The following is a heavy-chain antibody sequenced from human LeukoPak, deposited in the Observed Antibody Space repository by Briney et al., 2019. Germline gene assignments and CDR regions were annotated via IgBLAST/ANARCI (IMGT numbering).Heavy chain of an antibody. CDR2: ISAYNGNT. J-gene: IGHJ6*03. V-gene: IGHV1-18*01. Sequence: ASVKVSCKASGYTFTSYGISWVRQAPGQGLEWMGWISAYNGNTNYAQKLQGRVTMTTDTSTSTAYMELRSLRSDDTAVYYCARQGISYDSSGYYYYYYMDVWGKGTMVTVSS. D-gene: IGHD3-22*01. CDR1: GYTFTSYG. CDR3: ARQGISYDSSGYYYYYYMDV.